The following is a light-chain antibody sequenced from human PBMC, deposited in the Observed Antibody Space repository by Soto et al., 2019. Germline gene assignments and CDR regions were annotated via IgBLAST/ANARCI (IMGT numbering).Light chain of an antibody. CDR1: SSDVGGYNY. CDR3: SSYTSSSTDV. V-gene: IGLV2-14*01. Sequence: QSVLTQPASVSGSPGHSITISCTGTSSDVGGYNYVSWYQQHPGKAPKLMIYDVSNRPSGVSSRFSGSKSGNTASLTISGLQAEDEADYYCSSYTSSSTDVFGTGTKLTVL. CDR2: DVS. J-gene: IGLJ1*01.